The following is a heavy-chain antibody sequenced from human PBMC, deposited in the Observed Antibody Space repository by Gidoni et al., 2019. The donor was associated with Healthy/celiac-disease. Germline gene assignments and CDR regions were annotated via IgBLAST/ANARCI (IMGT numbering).Heavy chain of an antibody. V-gene: IGHV4-34*01. CDR1: GGSFSGYY. Sequence: QVQLQQWGAGLLKPSETLSLTCAVYGGSFSGYYWSWIRQPPGKELEWIGEINHSGSTNYNPSLKSRVTISVDTSKNQFSLKLSSVTAADTAVYYCARHTPAAAGTYRAYFRYWGQGTLVTVSS. J-gene: IGHJ4*02. CDR2: INHSGST. D-gene: IGHD6-13*01. CDR3: ARHTPAAAGTYRAYFRY.